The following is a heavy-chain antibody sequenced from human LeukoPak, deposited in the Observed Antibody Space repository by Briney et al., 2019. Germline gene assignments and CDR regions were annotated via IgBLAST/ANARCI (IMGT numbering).Heavy chain of an antibody. V-gene: IGHV4-39*07. D-gene: IGHD3-22*01. Sequence: SETLSLTCTVSGGSISSYYWGWIRQPPGKGLEWIGSIYYSGSTYYNPSLKSRVTISVDTSKNQFSLKLSSVTAADTAVYYCARRQGYYDSSGYYYVDFDYWGQGTLVTVSS. CDR3: ARRQGYYDSSGYYYVDFDY. CDR1: GGSISSYY. CDR2: IYYSGST. J-gene: IGHJ4*02.